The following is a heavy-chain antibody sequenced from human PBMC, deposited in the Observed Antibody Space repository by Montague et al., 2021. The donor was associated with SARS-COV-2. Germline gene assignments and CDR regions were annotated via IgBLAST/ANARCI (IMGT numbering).Heavy chain of an antibody. CDR3: VRDGGNWYYFDY. CDR2: IYASGST. D-gene: IGHD3-16*01. V-gene: IGHV4-4*07. J-gene: IGHJ4*02. CDR1: SVSITSYY. Sequence: SETLSLTCSISSVSITSYYWSWVRQPAGKGLEWIGHIYASGSTNYSPSLKSRVRLSIDNPKNQFSLKLESLTAADTAVYYCVRDGGNWYYFDYWGQGALVTVSS.